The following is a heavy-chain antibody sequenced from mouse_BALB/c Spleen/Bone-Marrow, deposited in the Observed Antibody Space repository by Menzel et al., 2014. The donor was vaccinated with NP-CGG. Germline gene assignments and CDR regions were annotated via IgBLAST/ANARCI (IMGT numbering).Heavy chain of an antibody. CDR1: GYTFTTYT. Sequence: QVQLQQSGAELARPGASVKMSCRASGYTFTTYTMHWVKQRPGQGLEWIGYINPSSGYTYYNQKFKDKATLTADKSSSAAYLQLSSLTSEDSADYYCARVYGNYDAMDYWGQGTSVTVSS. V-gene: IGHV1-4*01. CDR3: ARVYGNYDAMDY. J-gene: IGHJ4*01. D-gene: IGHD2-1*01. CDR2: INPSSGYT.